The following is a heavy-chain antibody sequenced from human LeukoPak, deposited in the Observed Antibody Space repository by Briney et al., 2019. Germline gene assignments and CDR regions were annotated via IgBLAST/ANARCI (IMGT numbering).Heavy chain of an antibody. Sequence: PGGSLRLSCAASGFTFSSYAMSWVRQAPGGGLESVSAISGSGDTTYHADSVKGRFTISRDNSENRLSLQMDSLRAEDTAVYFCAKDTTAWWYHRAYMDVWGKGTTVTVSS. CDR1: GFTFSSYA. CDR3: AKDTTAWWYHRAYMDV. D-gene: IGHD2-15*01. J-gene: IGHJ6*03. V-gene: IGHV3-23*01. CDR2: ISGSGDTT.